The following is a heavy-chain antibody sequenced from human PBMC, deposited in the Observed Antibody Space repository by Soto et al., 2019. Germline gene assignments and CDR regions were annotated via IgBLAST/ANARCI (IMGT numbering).Heavy chain of an antibody. CDR3: ERGGSASIVVVITAFDI. Sequence: ASVKVSCKASGYTFTSYGISWVRQAPGQGLEWMGWISAYNGNTNYAQKLQGRVTMTTDTSTSTAYMELRSLRSDDTAVYYCERGGSASIVVVITAFDIWGQGTMVTVSS. D-gene: IGHD3-22*01. CDR1: GYTFTSYG. J-gene: IGHJ3*02. CDR2: ISAYNGNT. V-gene: IGHV1-18*01.